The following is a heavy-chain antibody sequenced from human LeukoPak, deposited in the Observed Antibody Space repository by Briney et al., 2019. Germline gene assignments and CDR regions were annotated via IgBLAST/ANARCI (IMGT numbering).Heavy chain of an antibody. D-gene: IGHD6-6*01. V-gene: IGHV4-59*02. CDR3: ARLSSSSAADDY. J-gene: IGHJ4*02. CDR2: IYYSGST. Sequence: GSLRLSCAASGFTVSSNYMSWIRQPPGKGLEWIGYIYYSGSTNYNPSLKSRVTISVDTSKNQFSLKLSSVTAADTAVYYCARLSSSSAADDYWGQGTLVTVSS. CDR1: GFTVSSNY.